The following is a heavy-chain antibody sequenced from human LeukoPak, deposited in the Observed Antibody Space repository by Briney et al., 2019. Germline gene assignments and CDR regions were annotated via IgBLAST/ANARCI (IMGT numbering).Heavy chain of an antibody. Sequence: GGSLRLSCVASGFTFSSYGMSWVRQAPGKGLEWVSAIGGSGTTTYYADSVKGRFTISTDNSKNTVYLQMTSLRAEDTAVYYCARVAYSSTWYYFDYWGQGTLVTVSS. V-gene: IGHV3-23*01. CDR1: GFTFSSYG. CDR3: ARVAYSSTWYYFDY. CDR2: IGGSGTTT. D-gene: IGHD6-13*01. J-gene: IGHJ4*02.